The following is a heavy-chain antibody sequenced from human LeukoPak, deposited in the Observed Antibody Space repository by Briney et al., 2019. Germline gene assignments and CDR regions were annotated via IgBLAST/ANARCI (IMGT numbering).Heavy chain of an antibody. V-gene: IGHV3-23*01. J-gene: IGHJ4*02. CDR2: ISGSGGST. CDR1: GFTFSSYA. CDR3: ARDHCSSTSCLSSSFDY. D-gene: IGHD2-2*01. Sequence: GGSLRLSCAASGFTFSSYAMSWVRQAPGKGLEWVSAISGSGGSTYYADSVKGRFTISRDNSKNTLYLQMNSLRAEDTAVYYCARDHCSSTSCLSSSFDYWGQGTLVTVSS.